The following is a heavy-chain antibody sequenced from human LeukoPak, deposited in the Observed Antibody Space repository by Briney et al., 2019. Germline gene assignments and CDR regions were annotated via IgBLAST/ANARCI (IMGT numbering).Heavy chain of an antibody. J-gene: IGHJ4*02. D-gene: IGHD6-13*01. CDR3: ARRGSSWSSFDY. Sequence: SETLSLTCTVSGGSISSSSYFWGWIRQPPGKGLEWIGSIYYSGSTYYTPSLKSRVTISVDTSKNQFSLKLNSVTAADTAVYYCARRGSSWSSFDYWGQGTLVTVSS. CDR2: IYYSGST. V-gene: IGHV4-39*07. CDR1: GGSISSSSYF.